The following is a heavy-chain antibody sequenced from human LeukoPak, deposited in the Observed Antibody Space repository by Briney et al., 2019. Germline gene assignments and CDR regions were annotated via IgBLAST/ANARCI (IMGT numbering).Heavy chain of an antibody. Sequence: GGSLRLSCVASEFIFSDYWMSWVRQAPGKGLEWVANIKQGGREEKYVGSVKGRFAISRDDAKSTLYLQMDSLSGDDTAVYYCAKTTVGYSSGRYPGWPADCWGQGTLVTVSP. J-gene: IGHJ4*02. CDR2: IKQGGREE. CDR3: AKTTVGYSSGRYPGWPADC. D-gene: IGHD6-19*01. V-gene: IGHV3-7*03. CDR1: EFIFSDYW.